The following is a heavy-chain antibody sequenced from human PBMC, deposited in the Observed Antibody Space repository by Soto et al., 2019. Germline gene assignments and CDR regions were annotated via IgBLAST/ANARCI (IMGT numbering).Heavy chain of an antibody. CDR3: AASIFYYGMDV. CDR2: IYPGDSDT. CDR1: GYSFTSYW. V-gene: IGHV5-51*01. Sequence: PGESLKISCKGFGYSFTSYWIGWVRQMPGKGLEWMGIIYPGDSDTKYNPSFQGQVTISADKSITTTYLQWSSLKASDTAIYYCAASIFYYGMDVWGQGTTVTVSS. J-gene: IGHJ6*02.